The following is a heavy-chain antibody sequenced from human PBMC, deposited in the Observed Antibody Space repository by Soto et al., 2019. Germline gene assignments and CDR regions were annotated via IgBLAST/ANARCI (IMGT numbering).Heavy chain of an antibody. Sequence: QVQLVQSGAEVKKPGSSVKVSCKASGGTFSSYTISWVRQAPGQGLEWMGRIIPILGIANYAQKFQGRVTITADKSTSTAYMELSSLRSEDTAVYYCARVRENYDYVWGSLDYWGQGTLVTVSS. CDR2: IIPILGIA. D-gene: IGHD3-16*01. CDR3: ARVRENYDYVWGSLDY. V-gene: IGHV1-69*02. J-gene: IGHJ4*02. CDR1: GGTFSSYT.